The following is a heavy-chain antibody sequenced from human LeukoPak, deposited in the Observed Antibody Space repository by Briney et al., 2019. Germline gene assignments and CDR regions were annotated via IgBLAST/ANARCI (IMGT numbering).Heavy chain of an antibody. Sequence: GGSLRLSCAASGFTFSSYDMSWVRQAPGKGLEWVSAISGSGGSTYYADSVKGRFTISRDNSKNTLYPQMNSLRAEDTAVYYCARADYGCPDYWGQGTLVTVSS. J-gene: IGHJ4*02. CDR2: ISGSGGST. D-gene: IGHD4-17*01. CDR1: GFTFSSYD. V-gene: IGHV3-23*01. CDR3: ARADYGCPDY.